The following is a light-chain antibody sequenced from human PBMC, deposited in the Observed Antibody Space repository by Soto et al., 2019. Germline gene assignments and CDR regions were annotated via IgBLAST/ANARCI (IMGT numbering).Light chain of an antibody. CDR2: GAS. CDR3: QQYGSSPLT. CDR1: QGVSRSS. V-gene: IGKV3-20*01. Sequence: EIVLTQSPGTLSLSPGERATLSCRASQGVSRSSLAWFQQKPGQAPRLLIYGASSRATGIPDRFSGSESGTDFTLTISSLVPEDFAVYYCQQYGSSPLTFGGGTEVEIK. J-gene: IGKJ4*01.